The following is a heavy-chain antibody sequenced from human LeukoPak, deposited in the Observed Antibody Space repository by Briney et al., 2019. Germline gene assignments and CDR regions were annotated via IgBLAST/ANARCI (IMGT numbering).Heavy chain of an antibody. D-gene: IGHD3-16*01. V-gene: IGHV4-34*01. J-gene: IGHJ4*02. CDR2: INHSGST. CDR3: ARVYGGYFDY. Sequence: SETLSLTCAVYGGSFSGYYWSWIRQPPGKGLEWIGEINHSGSTNYNPSLKSRVTISVDTSKNQFSLKLSSVTAADTAVYYCARVYGGYFDYWGQGTLATVSS. CDR1: GGSFSGYY.